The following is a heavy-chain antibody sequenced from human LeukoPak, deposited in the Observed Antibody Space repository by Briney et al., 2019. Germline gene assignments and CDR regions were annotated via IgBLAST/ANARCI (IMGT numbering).Heavy chain of an antibody. V-gene: IGHV3-23*01. D-gene: IGHD1-26*01. Sequence: GGSLRLSCAASGFTFSNYALSWVRQAPGNGLEWVSAISGSGTTTYYADSVKGRLTISRDSSKNTLYLQMNSLRAEDTAVYYCTKEGNYYGTDYWGQGTLVTVSS. CDR3: TKEGNYYGTDY. CDR1: GFTFSNYA. CDR2: ISGSGTTT. J-gene: IGHJ4*02.